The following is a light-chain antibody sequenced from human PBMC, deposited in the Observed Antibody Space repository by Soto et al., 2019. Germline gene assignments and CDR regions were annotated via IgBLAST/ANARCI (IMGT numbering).Light chain of an antibody. CDR3: QQANSFPIT. J-gene: IGKJ5*01. CDR2: VAS. Sequence: DIQMTQSPSLVSPSVAARVTITCRESQPISNWLAWYQQKPGKAPKLLIYVASALHSGVPSRFSGSGSGTEFTLTISSLQPEDFATYYCQQANSFPITFGQGTRLEIK. CDR1: QPISNW. V-gene: IGKV1-12*01.